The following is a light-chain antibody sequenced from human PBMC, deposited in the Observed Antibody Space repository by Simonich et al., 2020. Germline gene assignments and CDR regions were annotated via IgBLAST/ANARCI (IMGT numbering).Light chain of an antibody. Sequence: DIVMTQSPDSLAVSLGERATINCKSSQSVLYSSKNKNYLAWYQQKPGKPPKLLIYWASTRESGVPDRFSGSGSGTDFTLTISSLQAEDVAVYYCQQYYSTPRTFGQGTKVEIK. CDR1: QSVLYSSKNKNY. CDR2: WAS. V-gene: IGKV4-1*01. J-gene: IGKJ1*01. CDR3: QQYYSTPRT.